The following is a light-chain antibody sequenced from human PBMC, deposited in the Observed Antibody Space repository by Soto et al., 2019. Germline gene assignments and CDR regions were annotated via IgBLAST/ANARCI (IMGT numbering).Light chain of an antibody. CDR3: QQYNNWPLT. CDR2: GAS. V-gene: IGKV3-15*01. Sequence: EIVMTQSPATLSVSPGERVTLSCRASQSVSSNLAWYQQKPGQAPRLLIYGASTRATGIPARFSGSGSGTEFTLTISSLQSEDFAVYYCQQYNNWPLTFGGGIKVEIK. J-gene: IGKJ4*01. CDR1: QSVSSN.